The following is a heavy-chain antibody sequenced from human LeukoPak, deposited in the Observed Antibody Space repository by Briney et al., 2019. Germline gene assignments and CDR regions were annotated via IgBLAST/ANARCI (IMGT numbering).Heavy chain of an antibody. J-gene: IGHJ4*02. CDR2: IKQDGSEK. CDR3: ATRSSSLYYFDY. V-gene: IGHV3-7*01. Sequence: PGGSLSLSCAASGFTFSRYRMSWLPQAPGKGLEWVANIKQDGSEKYYVDSVKGRFTISRDNAKNSLYLQMNSLRAEDTAAYYCATRSSSLYYFDYWGQGTLVTVSS. D-gene: IGHD6-13*01. CDR1: GFTFSRYR.